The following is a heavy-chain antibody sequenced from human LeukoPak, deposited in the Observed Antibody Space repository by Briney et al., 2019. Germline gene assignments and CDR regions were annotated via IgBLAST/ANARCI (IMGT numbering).Heavy chain of an antibody. Sequence: PGGSLRLSCAASGFTFSSYAMSWVRQAPGKGLEWVSGISWNSGSIGYADSVKGRFTISRDNAKNSLYLQMNSLRAEDTALYYCAKARGIAAQFDPWGQGTLVTVSS. J-gene: IGHJ5*02. D-gene: IGHD6-13*01. V-gene: IGHV3-9*01. CDR1: GFTFSSYA. CDR2: ISWNSGSI. CDR3: AKARGIAAQFDP.